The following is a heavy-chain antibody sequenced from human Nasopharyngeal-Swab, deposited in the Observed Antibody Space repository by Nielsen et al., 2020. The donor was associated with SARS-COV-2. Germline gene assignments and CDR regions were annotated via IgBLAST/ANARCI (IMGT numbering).Heavy chain of an antibody. D-gene: IGHD5-18*01. CDR1: GFTFSSYW. Sequence: LSLTCAASGFTFSSYWMSWVRQAPGKGLEWVANIKQDGSEKYYVDSVKGRFTISRDNAKNSLYLQMNSLRAEDTAVYYCARDSRGYSYGYIYFDYWGQGTLVTVSS. J-gene: IGHJ4*02. CDR2: IKQDGSEK. V-gene: IGHV3-7*03. CDR3: ARDSRGYSYGYIYFDY.